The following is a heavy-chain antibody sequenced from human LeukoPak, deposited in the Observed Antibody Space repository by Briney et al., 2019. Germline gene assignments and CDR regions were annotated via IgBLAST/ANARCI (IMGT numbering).Heavy chain of an antibody. CDR2: INHSGST. D-gene: IGHD3-16*02. J-gene: IGHJ4*02. CDR1: GGSLSGYY. V-gene: IGHV4-34*01. Sequence: PSETLSLTCAVYGGSLSGYYWSWIRQPPGKGLEWIGEINHSGSTNYNPSLKSRVTISVDTSKNQFSLKLSSVTAADTAVYYCASGVITFGGVIVYWGQGTLVTVSS. CDR3: ASGVITFGGVIVY.